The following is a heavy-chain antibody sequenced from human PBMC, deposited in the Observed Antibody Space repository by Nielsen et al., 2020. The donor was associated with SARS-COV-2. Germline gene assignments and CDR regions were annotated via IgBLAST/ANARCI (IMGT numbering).Heavy chain of an antibody. CDR3: ARTTRYVWGSYRYGFDY. J-gene: IGHJ4*02. V-gene: IGHV3-48*03. D-gene: IGHD3-16*02. CDR1: GFTFSSYE. Sequence: GESLKISCAASGFTFSSYEMIWVRQAPGKGLEWVSYLSSSGSTIYYADSVKGRFTISRDNAKNSLYLQMNSLRAEDTAVYYCARTTRYVWGSYRYGFDYWGQGTLVTVSS. CDR2: LSSSGSTI.